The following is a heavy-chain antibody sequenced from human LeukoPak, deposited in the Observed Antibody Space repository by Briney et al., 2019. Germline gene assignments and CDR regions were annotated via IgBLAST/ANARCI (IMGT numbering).Heavy chain of an antibody. Sequence: GGSLRLSCAAYGLTFSSFWMSWVRQAPGKGLEWVANIQQAGSETYYVDSVKGRFTISRDNAKNSLYLQMNSLRAEDTAVYYCARSGYFYDSSGYYDMDVWGKGTTVTVSS. V-gene: IGHV3-7*01. CDR3: ARSGYFYDSSGYYDMDV. D-gene: IGHD3-22*01. CDR2: IQQAGSET. J-gene: IGHJ6*03. CDR1: GLTFSSFW.